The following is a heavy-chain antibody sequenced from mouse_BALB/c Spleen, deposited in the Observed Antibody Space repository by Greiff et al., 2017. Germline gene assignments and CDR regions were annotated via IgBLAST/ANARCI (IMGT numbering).Heavy chain of an antibody. V-gene: IGHV2-9*02. CDR1: GFSLTSYG. CDR3: ARDWNDYAMDY. Sequence: VKLVESGPGLVAPSQSLSITCTVSGFSLTSYGVHWVRQPPGKGLEWLGVIWAGGSTNYNSALMSRLSISKDNSKSQVFLKMNSLQTDDTAMYYCARDWNDYAMDYWGQGTLVTVSS. CDR2: IWAGGST. J-gene: IGHJ4*01.